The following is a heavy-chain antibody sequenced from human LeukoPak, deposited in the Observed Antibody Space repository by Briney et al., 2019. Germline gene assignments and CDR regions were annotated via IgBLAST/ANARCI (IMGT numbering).Heavy chain of an antibody. CDR1: GFTFSDYY. J-gene: IGHJ1*01. CDR3: ARASYDILTGYYKGYFRH. CDR2: IKQDGSEK. D-gene: IGHD3-9*01. V-gene: IGHV3-7*01. Sequence: PGGSLRLSCAASGFTFSDYYMSWIRQAPGKGLEWVANIKQDGSEKYYVDSVKGRFTISRDNAKNSLYLQMNSLRAEDTAVYYCARASYDILTGYYKGYFRHWGQGTLVTVSS.